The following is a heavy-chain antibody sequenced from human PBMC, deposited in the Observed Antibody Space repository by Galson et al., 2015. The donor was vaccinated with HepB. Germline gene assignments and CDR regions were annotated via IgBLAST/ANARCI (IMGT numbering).Heavy chain of an antibody. J-gene: IGHJ6*03. CDR1: GFTFSSYW. CDR2: IKQDGSEK. Sequence: SLRLSCAASGFTFSSYWMSWVRQAPGKGLEWVANIKQDGSEKYYVDSVKGRFTMSGDNAKNSLYLQMNSLRAEDTAVYYCARDLYRTSSGVYEYYYMDVWGKGTTVTVSS. V-gene: IGHV3-7*03. D-gene: IGHD6-6*01. CDR3: ARDLYRTSSGVYEYYYMDV.